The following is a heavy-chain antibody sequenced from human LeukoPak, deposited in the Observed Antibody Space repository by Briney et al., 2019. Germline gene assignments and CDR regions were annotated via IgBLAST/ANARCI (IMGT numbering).Heavy chain of an antibody. Sequence: PGGSLRLSCAASGFTFDDYAMPWVRQAPGKGLEWVSGISWNSGRIGYADSVKGRFTISRDNAKNSLYLQMNSLRAEDTALYYCAKDMSMGSGSYWFDYWGQGTLVTVSS. D-gene: IGHD3-10*01. V-gene: IGHV3-9*01. CDR3: AKDMSMGSGSYWFDY. CDR2: ISWNSGRI. J-gene: IGHJ4*02. CDR1: GFTFDDYA.